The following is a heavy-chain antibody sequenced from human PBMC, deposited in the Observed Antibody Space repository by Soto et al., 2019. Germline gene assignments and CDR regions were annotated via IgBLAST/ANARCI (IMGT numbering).Heavy chain of an antibody. J-gene: IGHJ6*02. Sequence: ASVKVSCKASGYTFTSYGISWVRQAPGQGLERMGWISAYNGNSNYAQKPQGRVSRTTDTSTTKAYMELRSLRSDDTAVYYCARDLRDDYVWGSYAGRADFYYYYGMDVWGQGTTVTVSS. CDR2: ISAYNGNS. CDR3: ARDLRDDYVWGSYAGRADFYYYYGMDV. CDR1: GYTFTSYG. V-gene: IGHV1-18*01. D-gene: IGHD3-16*01.